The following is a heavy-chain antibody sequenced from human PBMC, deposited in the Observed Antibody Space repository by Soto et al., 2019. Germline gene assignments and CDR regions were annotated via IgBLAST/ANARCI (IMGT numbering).Heavy chain of an antibody. CDR1: GFTFSSYW. CDR2: INSDGSST. Sequence: EVQLVESGGGLVQPGGSLRLSCAASGFTFSSYWMHWVRQAPGKGLVWVSRINSDGSSTSYADSVKGRFTISRDNAKNTLYLQMNSLTADDTAVYYCARDDFRRGDKIDYWGRGALVTVSS. J-gene: IGHJ4*02. V-gene: IGHV3-74*01. D-gene: IGHD3-16*01. CDR3: ARDDFRRGDKIDY.